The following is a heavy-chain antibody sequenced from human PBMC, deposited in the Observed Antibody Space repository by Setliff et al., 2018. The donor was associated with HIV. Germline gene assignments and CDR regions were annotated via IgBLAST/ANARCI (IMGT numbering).Heavy chain of an antibody. CDR3: ARLGHTFGGPGY. J-gene: IGHJ6*02. D-gene: IGHD3-16*01. V-gene: IGHV4-38-2*01. Sequence: SETLSLTCAVSGYSISSGYYWGWIRQPPGKGLEWIGSFYHSGSTYYNPSLRSRVTISVDTSKNQFSLKLRSVTAADTAVYYCARLGHTFGGPGYWGQGTTVTVSS. CDR2: FYHSGST. CDR1: GYSISSGYY.